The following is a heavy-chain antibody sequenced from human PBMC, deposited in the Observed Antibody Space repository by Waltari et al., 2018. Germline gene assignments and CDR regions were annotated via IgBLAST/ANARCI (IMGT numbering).Heavy chain of an antibody. CDR3: ARASTAIFGVVITGYNI. Sequence: QLQESGPGLVKHSETVSLTCSVSGDSIMKNNYHWGWIRQPPGKGLEWIGSIYNSGTTYYNPSLKSRVTISLDASRNQFSLRLSSVTAADTAVYYCARASTAIFGVVITGYNIWGQGTVVTVSS. V-gene: IGHV4-39*07. CDR2: IYNSGTT. CDR1: GDSIMKNNYH. D-gene: IGHD3-3*01. J-gene: IGHJ3*01.